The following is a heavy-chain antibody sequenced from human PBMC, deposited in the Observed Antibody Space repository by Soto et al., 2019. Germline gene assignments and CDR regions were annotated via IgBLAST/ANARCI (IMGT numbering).Heavy chain of an antibody. CDR2: ISSSSSTI. J-gene: IGHJ3*02. D-gene: IGHD3-10*01. Sequence: PGGSLRLSCAASGFTFSSYSMNWVRQAPGKGLEWVSYISSSSSTIYYADSVKGRFTISRDNAKNSLYVQMNSLRAEDTAVYYCARDLGLYGSGSYHAFDIWGQGTMVTVSS. CDR1: GFTFSSYS. V-gene: IGHV3-48*01. CDR3: ARDLGLYGSGSYHAFDI.